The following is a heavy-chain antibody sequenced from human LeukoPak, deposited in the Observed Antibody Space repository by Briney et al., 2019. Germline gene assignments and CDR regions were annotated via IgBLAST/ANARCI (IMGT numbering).Heavy chain of an antibody. V-gene: IGHV1-2*02. Sequence: ASVKVSCKASVFSFSVSHICWGRQAPGQGLEWMAWINPYSGDTNYAQKFQGRVTMTRDTSISTAYIEASVPRSDATVVYYCGLMPGGTWAFVHWGQGTLVTVSS. J-gene: IGHJ4*02. D-gene: IGHD2-2*01. CDR2: INPYSGDT. CDR1: VFSFSVSH. CDR3: GLMPGGTWAFVH.